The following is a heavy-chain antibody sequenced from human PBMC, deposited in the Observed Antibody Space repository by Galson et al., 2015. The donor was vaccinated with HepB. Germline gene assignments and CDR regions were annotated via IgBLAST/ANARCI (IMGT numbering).Heavy chain of an antibody. Sequence: LVKPTQTLTLTCTFSGFSLTTSGVGVGWIRQPPGKGLEWIVTIQYSGNTHYNPSLKSRVTTSVDTSKNRFSLKLSSVTAADTAVYFCARHLGAWSDYTDYMFSGRRESLHYFDYWGQGILVTVSS. J-gene: IGHJ4*02. V-gene: IGHV4-39*01. D-gene: IGHD4-11*01. CDR3: ARHLGAWSDYTDYMFSGRRESLHYFDY. CDR2: IQYSGNT. CDR1: GFSLTTSGVG.